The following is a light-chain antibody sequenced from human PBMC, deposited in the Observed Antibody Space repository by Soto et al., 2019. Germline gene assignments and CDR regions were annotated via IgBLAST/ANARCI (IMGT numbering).Light chain of an antibody. Sequence: QSVLTQPASVSGSPGHSITISCTGTSSDVGDYNYVSWYQHHPGKAPKVMIYEVTYRPSGVSNRFSGSKSGNTASLTISGLQAEDEADYYCSSFTSSATPCVFGTGTKVT. CDR1: SSDVGDYNY. CDR3: SSFTSSATPCV. V-gene: IGLV2-14*01. J-gene: IGLJ1*01. CDR2: EVT.